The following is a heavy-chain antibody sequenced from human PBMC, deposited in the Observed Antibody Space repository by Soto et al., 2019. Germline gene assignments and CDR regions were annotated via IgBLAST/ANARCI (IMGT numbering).Heavy chain of an antibody. Sequence: PGGSLRLSCAASGFTFDDYAMHWVRQAPGKGLEWVSGISWNSGSIGYADSVKGRFTISRDNAKNSLYLQMNSLRAEDTALYYCAKALRAAEDFCFDYRGQGTLVTVSS. V-gene: IGHV3-9*01. D-gene: IGHD2-15*01. CDR3: AKALRAAEDFCFDY. J-gene: IGHJ4*02. CDR1: GFTFDDYA. CDR2: ISWNSGSI.